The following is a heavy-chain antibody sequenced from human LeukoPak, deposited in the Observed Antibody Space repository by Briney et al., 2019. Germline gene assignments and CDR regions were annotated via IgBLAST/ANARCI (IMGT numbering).Heavy chain of an antibody. V-gene: IGHV4-34*01. D-gene: IGHD1-26*01. CDR3: ARGEGGASIF. CDR1: GGSISSYY. CDR2: IKHSGST. Sequence: SETLSLTCTVSGGSISSYYWSWVRQPPGKGLEWIGEIKHSGSTSYNTSLKRRVTLSVDTTKNQFSLKLSSVTAADTAVYYCARGEGGASIFWGQGTLVTVSS. J-gene: IGHJ4*02.